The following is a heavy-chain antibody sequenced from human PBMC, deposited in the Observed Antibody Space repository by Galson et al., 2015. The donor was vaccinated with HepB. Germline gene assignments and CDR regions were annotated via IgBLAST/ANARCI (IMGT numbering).Heavy chain of an antibody. V-gene: IGHV5-51*01. D-gene: IGHD3-16*01. J-gene: IGHJ6*02. CDR3: ARRGAHSAYYVYYALDV. Sequence: QSGAEVKKPGESLKISCKGSGYTFNNYWIAWLRQVPGKGLEWMGVIYPDDSDTRYSPSLRGQVIISLDKSISTAYLQWTNLKASDTAVYYCARRGAHSAYYVYYALDVWGQGTTVTVSS. CDR2: IYPDDSDT. CDR1: GYTFNNYW.